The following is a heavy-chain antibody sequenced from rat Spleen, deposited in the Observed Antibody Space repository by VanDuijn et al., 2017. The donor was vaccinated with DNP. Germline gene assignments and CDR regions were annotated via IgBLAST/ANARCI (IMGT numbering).Heavy chain of an antibody. V-gene: IGHV5-25*01. CDR2: ISTSGSRT. J-gene: IGHJ2*01. Sequence: EVQLVESGGGLVQPGRSLKLSCAASGFTFSNYYISWVRQAPKQGLDWVATISTSGSRTYYPDSVKGRFTISRDNAKSSLYLQMNSLKSEDTATYYCARHDGGYPPYYFDYWGQGVMVTVSS. D-gene: IGHD1-11*01. CDR3: ARHDGGYPPYYFDY. CDR1: GFTFSNYY.